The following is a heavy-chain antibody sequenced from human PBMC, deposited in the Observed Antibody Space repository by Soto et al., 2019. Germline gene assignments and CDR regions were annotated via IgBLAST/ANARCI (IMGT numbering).Heavy chain of an antibody. V-gene: IGHV1-8*01. J-gene: IGHJ6*03. CDR3: ARGRFLEWLLSNYHYYYYMDV. CDR2: MNPNSGNT. Sequence: GASVKVSCKASGYTFTSYDINWVRQATGQGLEWMGWMNPNSGNTGYAQKFQGRVTMTRNTSISTAYMELSSLRSEDTAVYYCARGRFLEWLLSNYHYYYYMDVWGKGTTVTVSS. CDR1: GYTFTSYD. D-gene: IGHD3-3*01.